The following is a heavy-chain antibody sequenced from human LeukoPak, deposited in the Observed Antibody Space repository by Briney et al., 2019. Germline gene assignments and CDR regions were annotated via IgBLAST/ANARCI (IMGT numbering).Heavy chain of an antibody. CDR3: ARGLRYCSSTSCPELDDAFDI. J-gene: IGHJ3*02. CDR2: MNPNSGNT. D-gene: IGHD2-2*01. Sequence: ASVKVSCKASGYTFTSYDINWVRQATGQGLEWMGWMNPNSGNTGYAQKFQGRVTITRNTSISTAYMELSSLRSEDTAAYYCARGLRYCSSTSCPELDDAFDIWGQGTMVTVSS. V-gene: IGHV1-8*03. CDR1: GYTFTSYD.